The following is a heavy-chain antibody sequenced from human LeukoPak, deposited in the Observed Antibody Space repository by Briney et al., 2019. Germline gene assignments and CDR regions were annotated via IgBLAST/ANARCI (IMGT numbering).Heavy chain of an antibody. CDR2: INSDGSST. D-gene: IGHD5-18*01. V-gene: IGHV3-74*01. CDR3: ARGVDTGDFDY. CDR1: GFTFSSYW. Sequence: PGGSLRLSCAASGFTFSSYWMHWVRQAPGKGLVWVSRINSDGSSTSYADSVKGRFTISRDNAKNTLYLQMNSLRAEDTAVYYCARGVDTGDFDYWGQGTLVTVSS. J-gene: IGHJ4*02.